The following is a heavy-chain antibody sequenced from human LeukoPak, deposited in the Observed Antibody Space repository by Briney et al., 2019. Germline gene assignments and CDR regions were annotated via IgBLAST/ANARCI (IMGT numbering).Heavy chain of an antibody. CDR1: GFTFSSYA. V-gene: IGHV3-23*01. J-gene: IGHJ4*02. Sequence: GSLRLSCAVSGFTFSSYAMSWVRQAPGKGLEWVSTISGSGDSTHYRDSVKGRFTISRDNSKSTLYLQMNSLRADDTAVYYCASHYYDSSGQTEGYWGQGTLVTVSS. CDR3: ASHYYDSSGQTEGY. CDR2: ISGSGDST. D-gene: IGHD3-22*01.